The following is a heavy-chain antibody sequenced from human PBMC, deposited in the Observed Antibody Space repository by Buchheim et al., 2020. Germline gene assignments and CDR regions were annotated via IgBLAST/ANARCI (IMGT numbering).Heavy chain of an antibody. CDR3: AKASPLFGY. CDR2: ISYDGSNK. D-gene: IGHD5-12*01. CDR1: GFTFSSYG. V-gene: IGHV3-30*18. Sequence: QVHLVESGGGVVQPGRSLRLSCAASGFTFSSYGMHWVRQAPGKGLEWVAVISYDGSNKYYADSVKGRFTISRDNSKNTLYLQMNSLRAEDTAVYYCAKASPLFGYWGQGTL. J-gene: IGHJ4*02.